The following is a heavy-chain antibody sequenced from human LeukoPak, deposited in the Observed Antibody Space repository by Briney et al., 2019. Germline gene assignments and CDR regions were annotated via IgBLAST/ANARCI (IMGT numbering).Heavy chain of an antibody. J-gene: IGHJ5*02. D-gene: IGHD3-10*01. V-gene: IGHV1-3*04. CDR3: ARTRFGELLSFDP. CDR2: INTGNGNT. Sequence: ASVKVSCKASGYTYTSYAMHWVRQAPGQKLEWMGWINTGNGNTKYSQKFQGRVTITRDTSASTAYMELSSLRSEDTAVYYCARTRFGELLSFDPWGQGTLVTVSS. CDR1: GYTYTSYA.